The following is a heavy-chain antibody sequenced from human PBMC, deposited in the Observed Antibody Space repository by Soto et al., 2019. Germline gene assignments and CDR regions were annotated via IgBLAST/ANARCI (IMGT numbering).Heavy chain of an antibody. V-gene: IGHV3-23*01. CDR1: GFTFSNYA. CDR3: ASTDIYDSPSTGWANRFDY. Sequence: EVQLLESGGGLVQPGGSLRLFCAASGFTFSNYAVTWVRQAPGEGLEWVSTLTRDGPAYFGDAVKGRFTISRDNSKNMVFLQMNILRVDDTAVYYCASTDIYDSPSTGWANRFDYWGQGTLVTVSS. D-gene: IGHD2-8*02. J-gene: IGHJ4*02. CDR2: LTRDGPA.